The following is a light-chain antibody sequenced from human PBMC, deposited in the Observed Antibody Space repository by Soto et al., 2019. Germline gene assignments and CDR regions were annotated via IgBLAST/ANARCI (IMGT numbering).Light chain of an antibody. CDR3: QKYNSAPWT. CDR1: LGVSNS. CDR2: TAS. J-gene: IGKJ1*01. V-gene: IGKV1-27*01. Sequence: DIPMTQSPSSLSASVGDRITITCRASLGVSNSLAWYQQKPGKVPKLLIYTASTLQSGVPSRFSGSGSGTDFTLTISSLQPEDVATYYCQKYNSAPWTFGQGTKVEIK.